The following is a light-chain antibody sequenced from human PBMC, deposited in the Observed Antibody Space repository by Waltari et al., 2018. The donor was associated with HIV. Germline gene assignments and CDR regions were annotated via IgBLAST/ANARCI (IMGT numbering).Light chain of an antibody. Sequence: QSALTQPASVSGSPGQSITISCPGTSSDVGGYNYVSWYQQHPGKAPQLVIYDGSNRPSGVSNRFSGSKSGNTASLTISGLQAEDEADYYCSSYTTSSTLVFGGGTKLTV. CDR1: SSDVGGYNY. CDR2: DGS. CDR3: SSYTTSSTLV. V-gene: IGLV2-14*03. J-gene: IGLJ3*02.